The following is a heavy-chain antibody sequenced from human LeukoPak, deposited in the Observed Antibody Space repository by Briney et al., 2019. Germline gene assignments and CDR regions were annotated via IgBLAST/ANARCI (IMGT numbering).Heavy chain of an antibody. CDR1: GYSISSGYY. D-gene: IGHD2-21*01. Sequence: SETLSLTCAVSGYSISSGYYWGWIRQPPGKGLEWIGSIYPSGSTYYNPSLKSRVTISVDTSKNQFSLELSSVTAADTAFYYCARAYCGGDCTRDYWXQGTLVTVSS. CDR3: ARAYCGGDCTRDY. V-gene: IGHV4-38-2*01. CDR2: IYPSGST. J-gene: IGHJ4*02.